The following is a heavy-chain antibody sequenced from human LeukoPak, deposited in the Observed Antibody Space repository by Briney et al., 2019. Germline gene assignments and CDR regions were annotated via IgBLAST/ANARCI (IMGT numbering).Heavy chain of an antibody. J-gene: IGHJ6*02. CDR3: ARHFHSRSMVRGVQPRDYYYYGMDV. D-gene: IGHD3-10*01. CDR2: IYPGDSDT. Sequence: GESLKISCKGSGYSFTSYWIGWVRQMPGKGLEWMGIIYPGDSDTRYSPSFQGQVTISADKSISTAYLQWSSLKASDTAMYYCARHFHSRSMVRGVQPRDYYYYGMDVWGQGTTVTVSS. CDR1: GYSFTSYW. V-gene: IGHV5-51*01.